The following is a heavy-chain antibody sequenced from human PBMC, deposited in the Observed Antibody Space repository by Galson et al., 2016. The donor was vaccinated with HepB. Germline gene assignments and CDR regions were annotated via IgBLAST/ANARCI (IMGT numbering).Heavy chain of an antibody. Sequence: PALVKPTQTLTLTCTFSGFSLSDTGMCVSWIRQPPGKALEWLALIDWEDDTYYTTSLKTRLTISKDTSKNQVVLTLTNMDPVDTATYYCARGGGPSWPFDHWGQGTLVTVSS. CDR3: ARGGGPSWPFDH. J-gene: IGHJ4*02. V-gene: IGHV2-70*01. CDR1: GFSLSDTGMC. D-gene: IGHD3-16*01. CDR2: IDWEDDT.